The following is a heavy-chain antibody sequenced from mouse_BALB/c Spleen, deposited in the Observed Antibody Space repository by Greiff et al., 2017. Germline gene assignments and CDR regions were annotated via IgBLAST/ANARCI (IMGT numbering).Heavy chain of an antibody. J-gene: IGHJ2*01. CDR2: INPGSGGT. CDR3: ARCFTTAPPDY. CDR1: GYAFTNYL. Sequence: VQLQQSGAELVRPGTSVKVSCTASGYAFTNYLIEWVKQRPGQGLEWIGVINPGSGGTNYNEKFKGKATLTADKSSSTAYMQLSSLTSDDSAVYFCARCFTTAPPDYWGQGTTLTVSS. V-gene: IGHV1-54*03. D-gene: IGHD1-2*01.